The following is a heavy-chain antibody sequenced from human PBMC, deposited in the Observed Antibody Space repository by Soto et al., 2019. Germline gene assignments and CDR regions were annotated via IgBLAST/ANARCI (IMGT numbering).Heavy chain of an antibody. V-gene: IGHV3-21*01. CDR2: ISSSSSYI. D-gene: IGHD3-3*01. J-gene: IGHJ5*02. CDR3: ARGRTYYDFWSATKRDNWFDP. Sequence: GGSLRLSCAASGFTFSSYSMNWVRQAPGKGLEWVSSISSSSSYIYYADSVKGRFTSSRDNAKNSLYLQMNSLRAEDTAVYYCARGRTYYDFWSATKRDNWFDPWGQGTLVTVSS. CDR1: GFTFSSYS.